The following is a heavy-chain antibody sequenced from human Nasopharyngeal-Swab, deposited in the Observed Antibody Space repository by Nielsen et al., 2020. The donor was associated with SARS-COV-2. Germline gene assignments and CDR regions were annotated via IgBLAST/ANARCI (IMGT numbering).Heavy chain of an antibody. V-gene: IGHV3-7*01. CDR2: IKQDGSEM. CDR3: AREGRDGFDY. D-gene: IGHD5-24*01. J-gene: IGHJ4*02. CDR1: GYIFGSFW. Sequence: GESLKISCAGSGYIFGSFWMNWVRQAPGKGLEWVANIKQDGSEMYYVDSVKGRFTISRDNAKNSLYLQMNSLRVEDTAVYNCAREGRDGFDYWGQGTLVTVSS.